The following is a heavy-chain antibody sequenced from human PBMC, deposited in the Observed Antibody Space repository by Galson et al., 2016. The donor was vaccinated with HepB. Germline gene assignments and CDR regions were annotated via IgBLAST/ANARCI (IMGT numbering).Heavy chain of an antibody. CDR2: INPADSNI. J-gene: IGHJ5*01. V-gene: IGHV5-51*01. Sequence: QSGAEVKKPGESLKIPCKGSGYSFTNNWIGWARQMPGKGLELMGIINPADSNIRYSPSFQGQVTISADKSITTAYLQWSSLQSSDTGIYFCASAIDGLFWFDSWDRGTQVTVSS. CDR3: ASAIDGLFWFDS. CDR1: GYSFTNNW. D-gene: IGHD2-8*01.